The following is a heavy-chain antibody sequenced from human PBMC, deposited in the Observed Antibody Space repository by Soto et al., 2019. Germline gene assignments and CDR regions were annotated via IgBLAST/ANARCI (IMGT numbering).Heavy chain of an antibody. CDR2: IYYSGST. Sequence: QLQLQESGPGLVKPSETLSLTCTVSGGSISGSNYYWGWIRQPPGKGLEWIGSIYYSGSTYYNPSLKTRVSISVDTSKNHFSLKLSSVTAADTAVYYCASQGNSGSYTNFDYWGQGTLVTVSS. CDR3: ASQGNSGSYTNFDY. D-gene: IGHD3-10*01. CDR1: GGSISGSNYY. J-gene: IGHJ4*02. V-gene: IGHV4-39*01.